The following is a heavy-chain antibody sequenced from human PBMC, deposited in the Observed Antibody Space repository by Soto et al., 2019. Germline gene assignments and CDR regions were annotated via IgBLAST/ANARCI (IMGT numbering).Heavy chain of an antibody. D-gene: IGHD2-15*01. CDR2: ISGSGGST. J-gene: IGHJ1*01. CDR3: AKDPAGYCSGGSCYPLEYFQH. CDR1: GFTFSSYA. V-gene: IGHV3-23*01. Sequence: GGSLRLSCAASGFTFSSYAMSWVRQAPGKGLEWVSAISGSGGSTYYADSVKGRFTISRDNSKNTLYLQMNSLRAEDTAVYYCAKDPAGYCSGGSCYPLEYFQHWGQGTLVTVSS.